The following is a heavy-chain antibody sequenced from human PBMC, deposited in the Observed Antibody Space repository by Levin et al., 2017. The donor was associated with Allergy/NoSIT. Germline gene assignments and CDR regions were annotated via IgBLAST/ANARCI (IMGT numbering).Heavy chain of an antibody. V-gene: IGHV5-51*01. CDR3: ARRALNTQGFDY. Sequence: HGESLKISCKGSGYRCTTYLIAWVRQMPGKGLEWMGIISPDDSDTRYSPSFQGQVTIPADKSTSTAYLPWNSLKDSDTAMYYCARRALNTQGFDYWGQGTLVTVSS. CDR2: ISPDDSDT. CDR1: GYRCTTYL. D-gene: IGHD2-2*02. J-gene: IGHJ4*02.